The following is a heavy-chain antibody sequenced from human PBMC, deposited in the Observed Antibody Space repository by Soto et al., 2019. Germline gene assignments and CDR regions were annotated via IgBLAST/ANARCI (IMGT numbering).Heavy chain of an antibody. J-gene: IGHJ4*02. CDR3: ASAGDIPYFDH. D-gene: IGHD3-10*01. V-gene: IGHV4-59*01. CDR1: GGSITPYF. Sequence: SETLSLTCTVSGGSITPYFCSWIRQPPGKGLEWIGHIYYNGNSNYNSSLKSLVTMSVDTSKSQFSLRLSSVTAADTAFYYCASAGDIPYFDHWGQGTLVTVSS. CDR2: IYYNGNS.